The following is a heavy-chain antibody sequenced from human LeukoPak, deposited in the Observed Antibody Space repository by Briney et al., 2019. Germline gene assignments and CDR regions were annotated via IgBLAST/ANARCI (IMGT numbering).Heavy chain of an antibody. V-gene: IGHV3-30*04. CDR2: VSYDGSET. Sequence: GGSLRLSCAASRCTFSSYAMLWVRLLPPKGLGRVGIVSYDGSETNYADSVKARRTASRDNAKNTLYLQMNSRRPEDKAGDYCGKGNEIDYWGQGTLVTVSS. CDR3: GKGNEIDY. J-gene: IGHJ4*02. CDR1: RCTFSSYA. D-gene: IGHD1-1*01.